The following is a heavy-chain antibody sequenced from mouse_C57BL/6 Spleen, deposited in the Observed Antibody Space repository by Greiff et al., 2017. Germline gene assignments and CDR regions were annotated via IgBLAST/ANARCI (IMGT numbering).Heavy chain of an antibody. J-gene: IGHJ4*01. CDR3: AGSYYRDPMDY. Sequence: EVQRVESGGGLVQPGGSLSLSCAASGFTFTDYYMSWVRQPPGKALEWLGFIRNKANSYTTEYSASVKGRFTISRDNSQSILYLQMNALRAEDSATYYCAGSYYRDPMDYWGQGTSVTVSS. D-gene: IGHD2-12*01. CDR1: GFTFTDYY. CDR2: IRNKANSYTT. V-gene: IGHV7-3*01.